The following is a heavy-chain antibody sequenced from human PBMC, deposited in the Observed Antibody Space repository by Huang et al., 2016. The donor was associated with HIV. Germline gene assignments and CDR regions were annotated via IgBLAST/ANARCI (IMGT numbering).Heavy chain of an antibody. CDR2: VYHSGST. Sequence: QLQLQESGPGQVKPSETLSLTCTVSGDFISSTTYYWGWIRQSPGKGLGWVGRVYHSGSTNSNPTLKSRVTLAVDTARNRFALRLNSVTAADTAVYYCASQHIGAAATWFWGRGTQVAVSS. J-gene: IGHJ4*02. CDR3: ASQHIGAAATWF. V-gene: IGHV4-39*01. D-gene: IGHD6-13*01. CDR1: GDFISSTTYY.